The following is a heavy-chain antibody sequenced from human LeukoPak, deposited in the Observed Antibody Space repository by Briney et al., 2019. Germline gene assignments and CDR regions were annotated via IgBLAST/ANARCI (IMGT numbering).Heavy chain of an antibody. J-gene: IGHJ4*02. V-gene: IGHV3-9*01. D-gene: IGHD3-22*01. CDR3: AKGPYYYDSSGYYYFDY. Sequence: GRSLRLSCAASGFTFGDYAMHWVRQAPGKGLEWVSGISWNSGSIGYADSVKGRFTISRDNAKNSLYLQMNSLRAEDTALYYCAKGPYYYDSSGYYYFDYWGQGTLVTVSS. CDR1: GFTFGDYA. CDR2: ISWNSGSI.